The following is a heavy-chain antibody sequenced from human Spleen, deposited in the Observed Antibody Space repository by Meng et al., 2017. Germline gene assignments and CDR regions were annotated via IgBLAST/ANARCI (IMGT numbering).Heavy chain of an antibody. CDR3: ARDEDISAAGKLFGDY. CDR1: GYSFTSYW. D-gene: IGHD6-25*01. CDR2: IYPGDSDT. V-gene: IGHV5-51*01. J-gene: IGHJ4*02. Sequence: KVSCKGSGYSFTSYWIGWVRQMPGKGLEWMGIIYPGDSDTRYSPSFQGQVTISADKSISTAYMELSGLRSDDTAMYYCARDEDISAAGKLFGDYWGQGTLVTVSS.